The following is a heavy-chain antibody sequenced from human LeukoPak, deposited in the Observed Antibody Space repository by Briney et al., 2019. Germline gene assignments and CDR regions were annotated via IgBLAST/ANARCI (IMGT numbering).Heavy chain of an antibody. D-gene: IGHD5-24*01. CDR2: IRSKAYGGTT. J-gene: IGHJ4*02. Sequence: PGGSLRLSCAASGFTFSSYSMNWVRQAPGKGLEWVGFIRSKAYGGTTEYAASVKGRFTISRDDSKSIAYLQMNSLKTEDTAVYYCTREVEMATIDYWGQGTLVTVSS. V-gene: IGHV3-49*04. CDR1: GFTFSSYS. CDR3: TREVEMATIDY.